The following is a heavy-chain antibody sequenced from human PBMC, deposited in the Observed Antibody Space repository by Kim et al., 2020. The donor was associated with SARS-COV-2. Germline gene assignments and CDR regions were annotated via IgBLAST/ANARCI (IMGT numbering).Heavy chain of an antibody. J-gene: IGHJ4*02. CDR2: DGNEQ. V-gene: IGHV3-7*01. D-gene: IGHD1-26*01. CDR3: ARDWEY. Sequence: DGNEQYYVDSLKGLFTISRDNAKSSLYLQMNGLRAEDTAVYYCARDWEYWGQGTLVTVSS.